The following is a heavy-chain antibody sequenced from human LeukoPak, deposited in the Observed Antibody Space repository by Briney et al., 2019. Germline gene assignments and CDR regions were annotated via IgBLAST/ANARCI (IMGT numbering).Heavy chain of an antibody. CDR1: GYTFTGYY. D-gene: IGHD6-19*01. Sequence: GASVKVSCKASGYTFTGYYMHWVRQAPGQGLEWMGWINPNSGGTNYAQKFQGRVTMTRDTSISTAYMELSRLRSDDTAVYYCARAAVAGHLVNNYYYYYMDVWGKGTTVTVSS. CDR3: ARAAVAGHLVNNYYYYYMDV. CDR2: INPNSGGT. V-gene: IGHV1-2*02. J-gene: IGHJ6*03.